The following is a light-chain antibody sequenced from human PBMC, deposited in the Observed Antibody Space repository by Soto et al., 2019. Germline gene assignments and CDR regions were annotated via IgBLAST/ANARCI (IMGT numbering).Light chain of an antibody. J-gene: IGKJ1*01. CDR1: QSVSSSY. V-gene: IGKV3-20*01. CDR2: GTS. Sequence: EIVLTQSPGTLSLSPGERATLSCRASQSVSSSYLAWYQQKPGQAPRLLIYGTSSRATAIPDRFSGSGSGTDFTLTISRLEPEDFAVYYCQPYGSSSWTFGQGTKVDIK. CDR3: QPYGSSSWT.